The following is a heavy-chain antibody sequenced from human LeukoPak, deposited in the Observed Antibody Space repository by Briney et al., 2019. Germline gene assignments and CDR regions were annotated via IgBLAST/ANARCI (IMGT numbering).Heavy chain of an antibody. CDR3: ARHRRGQDLATDF. CDR1: GYSFTNYW. CDR2: IYPSDSDT. V-gene: IGHV5-51*01. J-gene: IGHJ4*02. Sequence: GESLKISCWGSGYSFTNYWIGWVRQMPGKGLEWMGIIYPSDSDTRYSPSFQGQVTISADKSISTAYLQWSGLRASDTAIYYCARHRRGQDLATDFWGQGTLVTVSS.